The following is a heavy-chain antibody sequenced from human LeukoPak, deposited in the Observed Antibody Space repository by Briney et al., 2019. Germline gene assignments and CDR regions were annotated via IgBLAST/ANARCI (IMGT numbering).Heavy chain of an antibody. CDR3: ARDLFTMVRGVIITVWYFDY. CDR1: GYTFTGYY. J-gene: IGHJ4*02. D-gene: IGHD3-10*01. V-gene: IGHV1-2*02. CDR2: INPNSGGT. Sequence: ASVKVSCKASGYTFTGYYMHWVRQAPGQGLEWMGWINPNSGGTNYAQKLQGRVTMTRGTSISTAYMELSRLRSDDTAVYYCARDLFTMVRGVIITVWYFDYWGQGTLVTVSS.